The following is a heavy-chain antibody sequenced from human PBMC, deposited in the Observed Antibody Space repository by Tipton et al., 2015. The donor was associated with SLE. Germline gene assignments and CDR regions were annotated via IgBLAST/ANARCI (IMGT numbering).Heavy chain of an antibody. V-gene: IGHV4-59*01. CDR1: GCSISSYY. CDR2: IYYSGRT. Sequence: TLSLTCTVSGCSISSYYWSWIRQPPGKGLECIGYIYYSGRTNYNPSLKSRVTISVDTSKNQFSLKLTSVTAADTAVYYCARSPSILGAFDIWGQGTMVTVSS. J-gene: IGHJ3*02. CDR3: ARSPSILGAFDI.